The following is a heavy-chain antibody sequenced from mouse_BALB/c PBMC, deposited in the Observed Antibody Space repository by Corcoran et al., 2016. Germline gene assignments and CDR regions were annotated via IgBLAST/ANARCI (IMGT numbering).Heavy chain of an antibody. CDR2: INTHSGVP. V-gene: IGHV9-4*02. Sequence: QIQLVQSGPELKKPGETVRISCKASGYTFTTSGMQWVQKMPGKGLKWIGWINTHSGVPKYAEDFKGRFAFSLETSASTAYLQISNLKYEDTATYFCASLLFDYWGQGTTLTVSS. CDR1: GYTFTTSG. D-gene: IGHD2-10*01. J-gene: IGHJ2*01. CDR3: ASLLFDY.